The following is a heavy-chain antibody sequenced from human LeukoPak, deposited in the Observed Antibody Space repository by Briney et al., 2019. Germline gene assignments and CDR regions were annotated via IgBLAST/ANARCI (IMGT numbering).Heavy chain of an antibody. CDR3: ATDLVGPTRGPFDY. CDR2: ISDNGGST. Sequence: SGGSLRLSCAASGFIFSNYAMTWVRQAPGKGLEWVSGISDNGGSTYYADSVKGRFTISRDNSKNTLYLQMNSLRAEDTAVYYCATDLVGPTRGPFDYWGRGTLVTVSS. V-gene: IGHV3-23*01. J-gene: IGHJ4*02. D-gene: IGHD1-26*01. CDR1: GFIFSNYA.